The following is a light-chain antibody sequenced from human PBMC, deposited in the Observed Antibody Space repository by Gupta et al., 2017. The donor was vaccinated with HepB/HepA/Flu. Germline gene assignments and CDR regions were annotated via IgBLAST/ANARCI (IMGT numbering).Light chain of an antibody. CDR3: AAWDDSLSGWV. CDR2: RNN. CDR1: SSNIGSNY. V-gene: IGLV1-47*01. Sequence: SVLTQPPSASGTPRQRVTISSSGSSSNIGSNYVYWYQQLPGTAPKLLIYRNNQRPSGVPDRFSGSKSGTSASLAISGLRSEDEADYYCAAWDDSLSGWVFGGGTKLTVL. J-gene: IGLJ3*02.